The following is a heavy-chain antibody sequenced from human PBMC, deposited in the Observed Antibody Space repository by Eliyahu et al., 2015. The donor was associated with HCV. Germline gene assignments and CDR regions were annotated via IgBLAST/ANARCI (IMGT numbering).Heavy chain of an antibody. J-gene: IGHJ4*02. CDR3: AKWEAYGDYLRYFDY. D-gene: IGHD4-17*01. Sequence: EVQLLXSGGGLVQPGGSQXLSCAASXFTFSSYVMSWVRQAPGKGLEWVSAISGSSGNTYYADSVKGRFTISRDNSKNTLYLQMNSLRVEDTAVYYCAKWEAYGDYLRYFDYWGQGTLVTVSS. CDR2: ISGSSGNT. V-gene: IGHV3-23*01. CDR1: XFTFSSYV.